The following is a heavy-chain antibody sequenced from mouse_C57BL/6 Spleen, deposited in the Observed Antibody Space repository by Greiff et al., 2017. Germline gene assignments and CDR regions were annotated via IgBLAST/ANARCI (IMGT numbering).Heavy chain of an antibody. D-gene: IGHD1-1*01. CDR2: INPNNGGT. Sequence: VQLQQSGPELVKPGASVKISCKASGYTFTDYYMNWVKQSHGKSLEWIGDINPNNGGTSYNQKFKGKATLTVDKSSSTAYMELRSLTSEDSAVYYCARGGYGSSYGGNYWGQGTTLTVSS. V-gene: IGHV1-26*01. CDR3: ARGGYGSSYGGNY. J-gene: IGHJ2*01. CDR1: GYTFTDYY.